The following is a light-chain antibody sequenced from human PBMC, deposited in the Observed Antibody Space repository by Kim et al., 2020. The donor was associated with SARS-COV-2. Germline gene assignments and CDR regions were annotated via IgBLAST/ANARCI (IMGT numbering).Light chain of an antibody. J-gene: IGLJ2*01. CDR1: KLGDKY. CDR2: QDS. CDR3: QAWDSSTHVV. V-gene: IGLV3-1*01. Sequence: SYELTQPPSVSVSPGQTASITCSGDKLGDKYACWYQQKPGRSPVLVIYQDSKRPSGIPERFSGSNSGNTATLTISGTQAMDEADYYCQAWDSSTHVVFGG.